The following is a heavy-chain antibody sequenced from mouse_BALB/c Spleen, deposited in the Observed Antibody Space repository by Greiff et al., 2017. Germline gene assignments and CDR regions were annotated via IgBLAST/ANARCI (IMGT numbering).Heavy chain of an antibody. Sequence: EVQGVESGGGLVKPGGSLKLSCAASGFTFSDYYMYWVRQTPEKRLEWVATISDGGSYTYYPDSVKGRFTISRDNAKNNLYLQMSSLKSEDTAMYYCARGFDGYYLYYFDYWGQGTTLTVSS. J-gene: IGHJ2*01. V-gene: IGHV5-4*02. D-gene: IGHD2-3*01. CDR2: ISDGGSYT. CDR1: GFTFSDYY. CDR3: ARGFDGYYLYYFDY.